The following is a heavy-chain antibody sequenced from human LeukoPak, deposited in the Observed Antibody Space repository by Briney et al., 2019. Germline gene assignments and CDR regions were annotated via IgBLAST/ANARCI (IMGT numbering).Heavy chain of an antibody. D-gene: IGHD5-18*01. J-gene: IGHJ6*02. CDR2: IDQDGSEK. CDR1: GFNFGSFW. V-gene: IGHV3-7*05. CDR3: ARERAGYRPPALKHGMDV. Sequence: PGGSLRLSCAASGFNFGSFWMSWVRQAPGKGLEWVANIDQDGSEKYYVDSVKGRFIISRDNAKSSLNLQMNSLRAEDTAVYYCARERAGYRPPALKHGMDVWGQGTTVTVSS.